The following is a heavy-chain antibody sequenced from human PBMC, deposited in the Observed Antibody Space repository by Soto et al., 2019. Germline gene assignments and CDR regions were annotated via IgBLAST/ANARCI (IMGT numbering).Heavy chain of an antibody. CDR3: ARDVNEIFLLVSLDY. J-gene: IGHJ4*02. CDR2: IKSDGRSR. Sequence: PGGSLRLSCAASGFTFTKYVMHWVRQGPEQGLVWVARIKSDGRSRSYADSVKGRFTISRDNSKNTLYLQMNSLRAEDTAVYFCARDVNEIFLLVSLDYWGQGTLVTVSS. CDR1: GFTFTKYV. D-gene: IGHD3-9*01. V-gene: IGHV3-74*01.